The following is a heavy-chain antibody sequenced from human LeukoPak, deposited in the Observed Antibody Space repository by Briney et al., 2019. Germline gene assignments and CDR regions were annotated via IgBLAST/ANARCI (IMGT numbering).Heavy chain of an antibody. D-gene: IGHD6-13*01. J-gene: IGHJ4*02. CDR2: INHSGST. CDR1: GGSFSGYY. Sequence: SETLSLICAVYGGSFSGYYWSWIRQPPGKGLEWIGEINHSGSTNYNPSLKSRVTISVDTSKNQFSLKLSSVTAADTAVYCCARRASSSSWYYGYWGQGTLVTVSS. CDR3: ARRASSSSWYYGY. V-gene: IGHV4-34*01.